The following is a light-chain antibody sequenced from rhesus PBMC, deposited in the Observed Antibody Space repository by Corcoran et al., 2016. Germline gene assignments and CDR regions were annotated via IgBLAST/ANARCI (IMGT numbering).Light chain of an antibody. V-gene: IGKV1-22*01. CDR2: KAS. CDR3: LQYSSSPYS. CDR1: QSISSW. Sequence: DIQMTQSPSSLSASVGDTVTITCRASQSISSWLDWYQQKPGKAPKLLIYKASSLQSGVPSSFSGSGSGTDFTLTISSLQPEDFATYYCLQYSSSPYSFGQGTEVEIK. J-gene: IGKJ2*01.